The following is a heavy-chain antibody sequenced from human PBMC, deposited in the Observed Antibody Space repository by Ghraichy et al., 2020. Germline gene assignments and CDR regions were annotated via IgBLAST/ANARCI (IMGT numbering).Heavy chain of an antibody. CDR1: GFTFSSYA. CDR2: ISGSGGST. V-gene: IGHV3-23*01. Sequence: LSLTCAASGFTFSSYAMSWVRQAPGKGLEWVSAISGSGGSTYYADSVKGRFTISRDNSKNTLYLQMNSLRAEDTAVYYCAKDLAMVHTFDYWGQGTLVTVSS. D-gene: IGHD3-10*01. CDR3: AKDLAMVHTFDY. J-gene: IGHJ4*02.